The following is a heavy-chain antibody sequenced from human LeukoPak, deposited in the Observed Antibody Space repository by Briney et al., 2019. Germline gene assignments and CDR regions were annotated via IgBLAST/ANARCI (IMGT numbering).Heavy chain of an antibody. Sequence: GGSLRLSCAASRFTFSGSAMHWVRQASGKGLEWVGRIRSKANSYATAYAASVKGRFTISRDDSKNTAYLQMNSLKTEDTAVYYCLYSSGPLWGQGTLVTVSS. CDR2: IRSKANSYAT. CDR1: RFTFSGSA. CDR3: LYSSGPL. V-gene: IGHV3-73*01. J-gene: IGHJ4*02. D-gene: IGHD6-19*01.